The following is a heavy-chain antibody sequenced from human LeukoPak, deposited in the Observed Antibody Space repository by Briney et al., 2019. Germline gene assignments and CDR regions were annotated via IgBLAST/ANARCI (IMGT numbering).Heavy chain of an antibody. CDR2: MNPNSGNT. Sequence: ASVKVSCKASGYTFTSYDINWVRQATGQGLEWMGWMNPNSGNTGYAQKFQGRVTMTRNTSISTAYMELSSLRSEDTAVYYCARSHLVDYDILTGYYPPPGFDYWGQGTLVTVSS. J-gene: IGHJ4*02. CDR3: ARSHLVDYDILTGYYPPPGFDY. D-gene: IGHD3-9*01. V-gene: IGHV1-8*01. CDR1: GYTFTSYD.